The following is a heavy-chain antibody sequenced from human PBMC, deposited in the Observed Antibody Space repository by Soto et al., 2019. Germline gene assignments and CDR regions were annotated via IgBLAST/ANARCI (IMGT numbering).Heavy chain of an antibody. CDR1: GFTFSRYA. V-gene: IGHV3-64*01. CDR2: ISSNGGST. CDR3: ARGGRGYEFDY. D-gene: IGHD5-12*01. J-gene: IGHJ4*02. Sequence: EVQLVESGGGLVQPGGSLRLSCAASGFTFSRYAMHWVRQAPGKGLEYVSPISSNGGSTYYANSVKGRFTISRDNSKNTPYLQMGSLRPEDTAVYYCARGGRGYEFDYWGQGTLVTVSS.